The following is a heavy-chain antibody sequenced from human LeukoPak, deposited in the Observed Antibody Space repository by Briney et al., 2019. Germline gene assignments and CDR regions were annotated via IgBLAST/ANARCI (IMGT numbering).Heavy chain of an antibody. CDR1: GYTFNSYG. Sequence: ASVKVSCKASGYTFNSYGISWVRQAPGQGLEWMGWISAYNGNTKYAQSLQDRLTMTTDTSTSTAYMELTSLRSDDTAVYYCARDCSGGSCYNDYWGQGTLVTVSS. V-gene: IGHV1-18*01. CDR3: ARDCSGGSCYNDY. CDR2: ISAYNGNT. J-gene: IGHJ4*02. D-gene: IGHD2-15*01.